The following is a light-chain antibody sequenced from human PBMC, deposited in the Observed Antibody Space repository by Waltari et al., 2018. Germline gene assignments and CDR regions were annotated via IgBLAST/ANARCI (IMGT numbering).Light chain of an antibody. CDR3: QQYNSYSPVT. Sequence: DSQMTQSPSTLSASVGDSVTITCRASQSISSWLAWYQQKPGKAPKLLIYKASSLESGVPSRFSGSGSGTEFTLTISSLQPDDFATYYCQQYNSYSPVTFGGGTKVEIK. V-gene: IGKV1-5*03. J-gene: IGKJ4*01. CDR1: QSISSW. CDR2: KAS.